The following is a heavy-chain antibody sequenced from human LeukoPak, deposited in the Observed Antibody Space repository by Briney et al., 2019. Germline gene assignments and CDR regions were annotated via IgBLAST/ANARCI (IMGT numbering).Heavy chain of an antibody. CDR1: GFTFSSYS. CDR3: ARDRVNYYDSSGPAYYFDY. Sequence: GGSLRLSCAASGFTFSSYSMTWVRQAPGKGLEWVSSISSSSSYIYYADSVKGRFTISRDNAENSLYLQMNSLRAEDTAVYYCARDRVNYYDSSGPAYYFDYWGQGTLVTVSS. CDR2: ISSSSSYI. D-gene: IGHD3-22*01. J-gene: IGHJ4*02. V-gene: IGHV3-21*01.